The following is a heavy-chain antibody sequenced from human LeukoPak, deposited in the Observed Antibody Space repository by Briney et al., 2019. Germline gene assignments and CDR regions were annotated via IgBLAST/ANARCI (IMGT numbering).Heavy chain of an antibody. J-gene: IGHJ6*03. CDR1: GGSFSGYY. D-gene: IGHD6-6*01. CDR3: ARGQHRSSTPPWGYYYYYYMDV. Sequence: PSETLSLTCAVYGGSFSGYYWSWIRQSPGKGLEWIGEITHSGSTNDNPSLKSRVTISLDMSKNQFSLRLSSVTAADTGLYYCARGQHRSSTPPWGYYYYYYMDVWGKGTTVTVSS. CDR2: ITHSGST. V-gene: IGHV4-34*01.